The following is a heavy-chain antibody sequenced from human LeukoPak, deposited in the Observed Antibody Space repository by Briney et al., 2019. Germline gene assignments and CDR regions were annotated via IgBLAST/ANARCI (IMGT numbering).Heavy chain of an antibody. CDR1: GFTFSSYW. J-gene: IGHJ5*02. CDR2: INSDGSST. D-gene: IGHD3-3*01. Sequence: GGSLRLSCAASGFTFSSYWMHWVRQAPGKGLVWVSRINSDGSSTSYADSVKGRFTISRDNAKNTLYLQMNSLRAEDTAVYYCARDPDDYDFLNWLDPWGQGTLVTVSS. CDR3: ARDPDDYDFLNWLDP. V-gene: IGHV3-74*01.